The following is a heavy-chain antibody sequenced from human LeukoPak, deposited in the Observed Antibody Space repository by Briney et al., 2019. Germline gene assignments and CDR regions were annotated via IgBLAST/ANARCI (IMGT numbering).Heavy chain of an antibody. CDR3: ARNGYNYYYYYGMDV. J-gene: IGHJ6*02. CDR1: GGTFSSYA. V-gene: IGHV1-69*04. CDR2: IIPILGMA. D-gene: IGHD5-24*01. Sequence: SVKVSCKASGGTFSSYAISWVRQAPGQGLEWMGRIIPILGMANYAQKFQGRVTITADKSTSTAYMELSSLRSEDTAVYYCARNGYNYYYYYGMDVWAKGPRSPSP.